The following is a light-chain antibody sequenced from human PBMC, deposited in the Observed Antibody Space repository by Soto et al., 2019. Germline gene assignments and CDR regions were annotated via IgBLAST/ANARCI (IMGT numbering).Light chain of an antibody. Sequence: QSALTQPRSVSGSPGQSVTISCTGTSSDVGGYDYVSWYQQHPGKAPKLMIYDVTKRPSGVPDRFSGSKSGNTAFLTISGLQTEDEADYYCCSYAGSHTWVFGGGTKLTVL. V-gene: IGLV2-11*01. CDR2: DVT. J-gene: IGLJ3*02. CDR3: CSYAGSHTWV. CDR1: SSDVGGYDY.